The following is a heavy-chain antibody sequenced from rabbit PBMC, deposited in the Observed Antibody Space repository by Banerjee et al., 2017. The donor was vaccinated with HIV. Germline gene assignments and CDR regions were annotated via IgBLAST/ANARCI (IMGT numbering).Heavy chain of an antibody. Sequence: LEESGGGLVKPEGSLTLTCKASGFDFSSNAICWVRQAPGKGLEWIAWMNNGDGSTYYASWAKGRFTVSKTSSTTVTLHMTSLTAADTATYFCARSNDWGLEYFHLWGQGTLVTVS. CDR3: ARSNDWGLEYFHL. CDR1: GFDFSSNA. V-gene: IGHV1S47*01. CDR2: MNNGDGST. D-gene: IGHD4-1*01. J-gene: IGHJ4*01.